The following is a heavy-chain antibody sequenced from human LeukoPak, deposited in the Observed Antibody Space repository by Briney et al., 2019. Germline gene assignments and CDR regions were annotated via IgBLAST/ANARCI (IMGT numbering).Heavy chain of an antibody. CDR1: GYTFTSYG. CDR2: ISAYNGNT. Sequence: ASVKVSCKASGYTFTSYGISWVRQAPGQGLEWMGWISAYNGNTNYAQKLQGRVTMTTDTSTSTAYMELRSLRPDDTAVYYCARDSWPGIAVAGTVDYWGQGTLVTVSS. CDR3: ARDSWPGIAVAGTVDY. J-gene: IGHJ4*02. D-gene: IGHD6-19*01. V-gene: IGHV1-18*01.